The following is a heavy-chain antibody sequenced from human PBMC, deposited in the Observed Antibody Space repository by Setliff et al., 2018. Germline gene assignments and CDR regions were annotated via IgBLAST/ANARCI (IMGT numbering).Heavy chain of an antibody. Sequence: SETLSLTCTVSGGSISSGSYYWGLIRQPPGKGLEWVATIYYSGSTYSNPSLKSRLIISVDAPDNQFSVKLSSVTAADTAVYYCARHKSNGSGSYPSLYMDVWGKGIMVTVSS. CDR2: IYYSGST. V-gene: IGHV4-39*01. J-gene: IGHJ6*03. CDR3: ARHKSNGSGSYPSLYMDV. D-gene: IGHD3-10*01. CDR1: GGSISSGSYY.